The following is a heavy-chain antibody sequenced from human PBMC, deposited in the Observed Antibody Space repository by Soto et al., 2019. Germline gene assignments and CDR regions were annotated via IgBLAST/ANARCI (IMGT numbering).Heavy chain of an antibody. D-gene: IGHD6-13*01. CDR3: ARDGEAGIAAAGQLYYYYYGMDV. CDR1: GYTFTSYY. V-gene: IGHV1-46*01. CDR2: INPSGGST. J-gene: IGHJ6*02. Sequence: QVQLVQSGAEVKKPGASVKVSCKASGYTFTSYYMHWVRQAPGQGLEWMGIINPSGGSTSYAQKFQGRVTMARDTSTSTVYMELSSLRSEDTAVYYCARDGEAGIAAAGQLYYYYYGMDVWGQGPTVTVSS.